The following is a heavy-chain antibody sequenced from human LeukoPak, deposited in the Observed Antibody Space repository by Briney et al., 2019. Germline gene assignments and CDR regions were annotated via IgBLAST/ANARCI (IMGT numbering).Heavy chain of an antibody. CDR1: GGSISSYY. Sequence: SETLSLTCTVSGGSISSYYWSWIRQPPGKGLEWIGYIYYSGSTNYNPSLKSRVTISVDTSKNQFSLKLSSVTAADTAVYYCARLAQSFGYSYGSWYFDLWGRGTLVTVSS. V-gene: IGHV4-59*08. CDR2: IYYSGST. CDR3: ARLAQSFGYSYGSWYFDL. D-gene: IGHD5-18*01. J-gene: IGHJ2*01.